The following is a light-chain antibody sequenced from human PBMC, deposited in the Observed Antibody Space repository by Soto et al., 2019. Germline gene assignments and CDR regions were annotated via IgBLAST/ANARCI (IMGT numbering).Light chain of an antibody. Sequence: QSVLTQPASVSGSPGQSITISCTGTSSDVGGYNYVSWYQQHPGKAPKLMIYDVSNRPSGVSNRFSGSKSGNTASLTISGLQAEDEADYYCSSYTSSSTPVVFGGATKLPVL. J-gene: IGLJ2*01. CDR1: SSDVGGYNY. CDR3: SSYTSSSTPVV. CDR2: DVS. V-gene: IGLV2-14*01.